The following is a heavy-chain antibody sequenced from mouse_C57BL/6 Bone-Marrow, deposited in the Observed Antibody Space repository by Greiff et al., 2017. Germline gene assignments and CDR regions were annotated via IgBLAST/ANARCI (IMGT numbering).Heavy chain of an antibody. J-gene: IGHJ4*01. Sequence: DVHLVESGGGLVQPGGSMKLSCAASGFTFSDAWMDWVRQSPEKGLEWVAEIRNKANNHATYYAESVKGRFTISRDDSKSSVYLQMNSLRAEDTGIYYCTRPLITTVTMDYWGQGTSVTVSS. D-gene: IGHD1-1*01. CDR2: IRNKANNHAT. V-gene: IGHV6-6*01. CDR1: GFTFSDAW. CDR3: TRPLITTVTMDY.